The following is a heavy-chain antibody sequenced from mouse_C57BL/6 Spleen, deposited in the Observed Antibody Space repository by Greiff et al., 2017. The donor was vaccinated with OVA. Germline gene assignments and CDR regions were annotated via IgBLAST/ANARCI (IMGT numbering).Heavy chain of an antibody. CDR3: ARWGYDSSFDY. CDR2: IDPSDSYP. J-gene: IGHJ3*01. CDR1: GYTFTSYW. V-gene: IGHV1-50*01. Sequence: QVQLQQPGAELVKPGASVKLSCKASGYTFTSYWMQWVNQRPGQGLEWIGEIDPSDSYPNYNQKFKGKATFTVDTSSSTAYMQLSSLTSEDSAVYYCARWGYDSSFDYWGTGTLVTVSA. D-gene: IGHD2-4*01.